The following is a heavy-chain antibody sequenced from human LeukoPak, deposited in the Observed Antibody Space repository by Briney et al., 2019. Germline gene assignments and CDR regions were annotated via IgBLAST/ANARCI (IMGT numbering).Heavy chain of an antibody. CDR2: ISYDGGNK. CDR1: GFTFSRSA. J-gene: IGHJ4*02. CDR3: AKDNRKYSSSLPDY. V-gene: IGHV3-30*04. Sequence: GGSLRLSCAASGFTFSRSAMHWVRQAPGKGLEWVAIISYDGGNKYYADSVKGRFTISRDNSKNTLYLQMNSLRAEDTAVYYCAKDNRKYSSSLPDYWGQGTLVTVSS. D-gene: IGHD6-13*01.